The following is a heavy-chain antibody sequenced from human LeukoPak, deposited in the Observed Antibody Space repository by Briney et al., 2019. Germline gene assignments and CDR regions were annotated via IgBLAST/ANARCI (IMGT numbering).Heavy chain of an antibody. CDR1: GFTFFSYG. CDR2: ISYDGSNK. Sequence: GKSLRLSCAASGFTFFSYGMHWVRQAPGKGLEWVAGISYDGSNKYYVDSVKGRFTISRDNSKNTLYLEMISLRIEDTAVYYCAKGPVSGSRSPLDYWGQGTLVTVSS. V-gene: IGHV3-30*18. D-gene: IGHD1-26*01. J-gene: IGHJ4*02. CDR3: AKGPVSGSRSPLDY.